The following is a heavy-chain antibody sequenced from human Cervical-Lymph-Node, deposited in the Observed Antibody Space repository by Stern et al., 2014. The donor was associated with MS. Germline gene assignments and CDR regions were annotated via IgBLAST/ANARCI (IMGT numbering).Heavy chain of an antibody. V-gene: IGHV1-69*01. J-gene: IGHJ5*02. CDR3: ATDIVRDLTPPA. D-gene: IGHD2-15*01. Sequence: QVQLVQSGAEVKKPGSSVKVSCKASGDTFNTHSFCWVRHAPGLGLEWMGGIIPVFATPNYAQKFLGRVTFTADDSTSTVYMELASLRSEDTAIYYCATDIVRDLTPPAWGQGTLVTVSS. CDR1: GDTFNTHS. CDR2: IIPVFATP.